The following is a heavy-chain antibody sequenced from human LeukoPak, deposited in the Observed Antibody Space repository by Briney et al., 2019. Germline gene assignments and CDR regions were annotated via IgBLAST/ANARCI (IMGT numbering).Heavy chain of an antibody. CDR3: ARDRRLLFAPDY. Sequence: PGGSLRLSCAASGFTFSDYYMSWIRQAPGKGLEGGSYISSSGRTIYYADSVKGRFTISRDNAKNSLYLQMNSLRAEDTAVYYCARDRRLLFAPDYWGQGTLVTVSS. CDR2: ISSSGRTI. CDR1: GFTFSDYY. V-gene: IGHV3-11*01. D-gene: IGHD2-21*02. J-gene: IGHJ4*02.